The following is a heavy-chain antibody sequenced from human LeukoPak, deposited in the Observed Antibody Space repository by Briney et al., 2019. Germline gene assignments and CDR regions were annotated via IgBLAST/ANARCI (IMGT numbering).Heavy chain of an antibody. CDR3: ARGPYSYDSSGAFDI. V-gene: IGHV4-61*02. Sequence: SETLSLTCTVSGDSISSGDYYWSWIRQPAGKGLEWIGRISSSGSTNYNPSLRGRVTISVDTSKNQFSLKLSSVTAADTAVYFCARGPYSYDSSGAFDIWGQGTMVTVSS. J-gene: IGHJ3*02. CDR2: ISSSGST. CDR1: GDSISSGDYY. D-gene: IGHD3-22*01.